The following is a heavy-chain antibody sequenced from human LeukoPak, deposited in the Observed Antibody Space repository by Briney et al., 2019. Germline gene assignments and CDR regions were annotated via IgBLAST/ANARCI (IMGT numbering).Heavy chain of an antibody. Sequence: SQTLSLTCTVSGGSISSDDYYWSWIRQHPGKGLEWIGYIYLSGKPYYNPSLKSRIIMSIDTSENQFSLKLSSVTAADTAMYYCARVTLTSGAAIDIWGQGTVVTVSS. CDR1: GGSISSDDYY. J-gene: IGHJ3*02. D-gene: IGHD1-14*01. V-gene: IGHV4-31*03. CDR2: IYLSGKP. CDR3: ARVTLTSGAAIDI.